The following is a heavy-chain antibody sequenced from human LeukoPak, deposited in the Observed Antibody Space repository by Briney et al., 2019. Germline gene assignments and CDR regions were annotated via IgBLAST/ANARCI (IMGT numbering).Heavy chain of an antibody. CDR3: TRDRYGAAMDV. J-gene: IGHJ6*04. CDR2: INTDGSST. V-gene: IGHV3-74*01. CDR1: GFTFSSYW. D-gene: IGHD3-10*01. Sequence: PGGSLRLSCAASGFTFSSYWMHWVRQAPGKGLVWVSRINTDGSSTSYADSVKGRFTISRDNAENTLYLQMSSLRAEDTAVYYCTRDRYGAAMDVWGKGTTVTVFS.